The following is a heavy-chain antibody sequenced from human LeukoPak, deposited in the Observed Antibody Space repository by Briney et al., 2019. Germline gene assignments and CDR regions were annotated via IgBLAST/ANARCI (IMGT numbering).Heavy chain of an antibody. V-gene: IGHV5-51*01. J-gene: IGHJ4*02. Sequence: HGESLKISCKGSGYSFTSYWIGWVRQMPGKGLEWMGIIYPGDSDTRYSPSFQGQVTISADKSISTAYLQWSSLKASDTAMYYCARQDSSGYYPYYFDYWGQGTLVTVSS. CDR1: GYSFTSYW. CDR2: IYPGDSDT. CDR3: ARQDSSGYYPYYFDY. D-gene: IGHD3-22*01.